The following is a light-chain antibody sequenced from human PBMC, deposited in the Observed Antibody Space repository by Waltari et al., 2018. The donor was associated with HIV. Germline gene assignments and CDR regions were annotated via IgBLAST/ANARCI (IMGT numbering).Light chain of an antibody. CDR1: NIGSKN. CDR3: QVWDSRTVV. V-gene: IGLV3-9*01. CDR2: RSR. Sequence: YDLSQPLSVSVDLGQTARITCGGDNIGSKNVHWYQQKPGQAPVLVIYRSRNRPSGITDRISASKAGSMVTLIISRVQIEDEADYFCQVWDSRTVVLGGGTTLTVL. J-gene: IGLJ2*01.